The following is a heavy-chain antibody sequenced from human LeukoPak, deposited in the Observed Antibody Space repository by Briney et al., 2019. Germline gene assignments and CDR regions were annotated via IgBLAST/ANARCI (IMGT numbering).Heavy chain of an antibody. CDR3: AVDYGDSADY. CDR2: IYYSGST. Sequence: PSETLSLTCTVSGGSISSSSYYWGWIRQPPGKGLEWIGSIYYSGSTYYNPSLKSRVTISVDTSKNQFSLKLSSVTAADTAVYYCAVDYGDSADYWGQGTLVTVSS. CDR1: GGSISSSSYY. V-gene: IGHV4-39*01. J-gene: IGHJ4*02. D-gene: IGHD4-17*01.